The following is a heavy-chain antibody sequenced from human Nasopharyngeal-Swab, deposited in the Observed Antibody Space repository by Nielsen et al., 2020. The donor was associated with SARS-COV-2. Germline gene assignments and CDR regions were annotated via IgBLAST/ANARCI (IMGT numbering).Heavy chain of an antibody. CDR3: AGGFIVDTIFHYYYYMDV. Sequence: ASEKVPCKPSGYTFTGYDINWVRQATRQGREWTGWMNPNSGNTGYAQKFQGRVTMTRNTSKGTAYMEPSSLRSEDGAVYYCAGGFIVDTIFHYYYYMDVWDKGTTVTVSS. V-gene: IGHV1-8*01. CDR1: GYTFTGYD. CDR2: MNPNSGNT. J-gene: IGHJ6*03. D-gene: IGHD5-12*01.